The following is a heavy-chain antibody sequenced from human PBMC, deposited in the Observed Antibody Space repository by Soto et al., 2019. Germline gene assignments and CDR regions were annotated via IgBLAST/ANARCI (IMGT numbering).Heavy chain of an antibody. Sequence: PGGSLRLSCAASGFTFSSYGMHWVRQAPGKGLEWVAVISYDGSNKYYADSVKGRFTISRDNSKNTLYLQMNSLRAEDTAVYYCAKREFTLDAFDIWGQGTMVTVSS. CDR3: AKREFTLDAFDI. CDR2: ISYDGSNK. D-gene: IGHD3-10*01. J-gene: IGHJ3*02. V-gene: IGHV3-30*18. CDR1: GFTFSSYG.